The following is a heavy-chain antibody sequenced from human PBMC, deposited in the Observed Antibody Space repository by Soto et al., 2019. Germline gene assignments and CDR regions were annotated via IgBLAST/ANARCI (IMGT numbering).Heavy chain of an antibody. D-gene: IGHD6-19*01. CDR1: GGSISGSNW. Sequence: QVQLQESGPGLVKPSGTLSLTCAVSGGSISGSNWWSWVRQPPGKGLGWIGEIDHSGSTNYNPSLKRRVTISVDKSKHQFSLKLSAVTAADTAVYYCARGIALAGTLFGWFDPWGQGTLVTVSS. CDR3: ARGIALAGTLFGWFDP. V-gene: IGHV4-4*02. J-gene: IGHJ5*02. CDR2: IDHSGST.